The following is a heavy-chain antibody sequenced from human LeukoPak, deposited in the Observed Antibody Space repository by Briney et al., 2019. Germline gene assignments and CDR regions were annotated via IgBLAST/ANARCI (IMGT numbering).Heavy chain of an antibody. CDR1: GGSFSGYY. CDR2: INHSGST. CDR3: ARALSIVVVPAATIPYYYGMDV. Sequence: SETLSLTCAVYGGSFSGYYWSWIRQPPGKGLEWIGEINHSGSTNYNPSLKSRVTISVDTSKNQFSLKLSSVTAADTAVYYCARALSIVVVPAATIPYYYGMDVWGQGPTVTVSS. J-gene: IGHJ6*02. D-gene: IGHD2-2*01. V-gene: IGHV4-34*01.